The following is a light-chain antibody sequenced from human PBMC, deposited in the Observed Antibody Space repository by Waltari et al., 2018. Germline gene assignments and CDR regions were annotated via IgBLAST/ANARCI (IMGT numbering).Light chain of an antibody. CDR2: FNS. Sequence: SYVPTQPRSVSVAPGETARMTCGGDNIGSKNVQWYQQKAGQAPILVISFNSDRASGIPERFSGSNSEDTATLIINKVEAGDEADYHCQVWDRDSDHPGVFGGGTKLTVL. CDR3: QVWDRDSDHPGV. J-gene: IGLJ3*02. CDR1: NIGSKN. V-gene: IGLV3-21*04.